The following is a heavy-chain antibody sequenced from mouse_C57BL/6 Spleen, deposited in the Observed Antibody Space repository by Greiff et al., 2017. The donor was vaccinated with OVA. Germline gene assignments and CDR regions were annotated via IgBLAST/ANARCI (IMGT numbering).Heavy chain of an antibody. V-gene: IGHV1-82*01. Sequence: VNVVESGPELVKPGASVKISCKASGYAFSSSWMNWVKQRPGKGLEWIGRIYPGDGDTNYNGKFKGKATLTADKSSSTAYMQLSSLTSEDSAVYFCARSGYYYGSTYEGGAMDYWGQGTSVTVSS. D-gene: IGHD1-1*01. CDR3: ARSGYYYGSTYEGGAMDY. CDR1: GYAFSSSW. J-gene: IGHJ4*01. CDR2: IYPGDGDT.